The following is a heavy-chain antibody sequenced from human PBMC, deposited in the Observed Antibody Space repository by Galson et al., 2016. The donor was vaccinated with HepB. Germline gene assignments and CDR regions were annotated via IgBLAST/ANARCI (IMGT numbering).Heavy chain of an antibody. V-gene: IGHV3-7*01. CDR2: IRRDESAR. Sequence: SLRLSCATSGFTFSNYAMSWVRQAPGKGLEWVANIRRDESARYYVDSVKGRFTISRDNAKNSLYLQMDSLRAEDTAVYYCARDVSPGYSGTYYAAFDVWGQGTMVTVSS. D-gene: IGHD1-26*01. CDR3: ARDVSPGYSGTYYAAFDV. CDR1: GFTFSNYA. J-gene: IGHJ3*01.